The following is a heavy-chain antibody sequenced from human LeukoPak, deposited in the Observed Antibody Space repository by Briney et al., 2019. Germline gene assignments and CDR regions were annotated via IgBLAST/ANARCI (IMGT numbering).Heavy chain of an antibody. V-gene: IGHV3-53*01. Sequence: PGGSLRLSCAASGFTFSSYWMSWVRQAPGKGLEWVSVIYSGGSTYYADSVKGRFTISRDNSKNTLYLQMNSLRAEDTAVYYCAREGCTNGVCSSRAFDIWGQGTMVTVSS. CDR2: IYSGGST. CDR3: AREGCTNGVCSSRAFDI. D-gene: IGHD2-8*01. CDR1: GFTFSSYW. J-gene: IGHJ3*02.